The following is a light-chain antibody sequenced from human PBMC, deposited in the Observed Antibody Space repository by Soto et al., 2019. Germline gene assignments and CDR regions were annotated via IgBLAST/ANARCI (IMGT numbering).Light chain of an antibody. V-gene: IGLV1-44*01. Sequence: QSVLTRPPSASGTPGQRVTISCSGSSSNIGSNTVYWYQQLPGTAPKLLIYNNNQRPSGVPDRFSGSKSGTSASLAISGLQSEDETDYYCAAWDDSLNAVLFGGGTQLTVL. CDR3: AAWDDSLNAVL. CDR1: SSNIGSNT. CDR2: NNN. J-gene: IGLJ2*01.